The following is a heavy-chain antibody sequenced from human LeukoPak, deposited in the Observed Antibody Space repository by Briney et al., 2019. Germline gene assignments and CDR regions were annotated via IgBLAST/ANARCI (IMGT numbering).Heavy chain of an antibody. CDR2: INSDGSST. Sequence: GGSLRLSWAASAVTLSSYWTHSVRQAPGKGLVWVSRINSDGSSTSYADSVKGRFTISRDNAKNTLYLQMNSLRAEDTAVYDCAIYDYYHSSGYKIAEYFQHWGQGTLSPSPQ. CDR1: AVTLSSYW. CDR3: AIYDYYHSSGYKIAEYFQH. J-gene: IGHJ1*01. V-gene: IGHV3-74*01. D-gene: IGHD3-22*01.